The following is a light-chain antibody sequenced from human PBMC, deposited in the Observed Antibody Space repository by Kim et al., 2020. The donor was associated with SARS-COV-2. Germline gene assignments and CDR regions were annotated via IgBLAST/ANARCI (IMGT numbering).Light chain of an antibody. J-gene: IGKJ4*01. CDR2: WAS. V-gene: IGKV4-1*01. Sequence: DIVMTQSPASLAVSLGERATINCKSSQSVLYTSNNKNYLAWYQQKPGQPPKLLIYWASTRESGVPDRFSGSGSGTNFTLTITSLQADDVAVYYCQQYYTTPQAFGGGTKVDIK. CDR1: QSVLYTSNNKNY. CDR3: QQYYTTPQA.